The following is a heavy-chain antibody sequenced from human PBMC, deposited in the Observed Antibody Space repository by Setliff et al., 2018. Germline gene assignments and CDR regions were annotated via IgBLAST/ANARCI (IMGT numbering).Heavy chain of an antibody. Sequence: PSETLSLTCTVSGGSVSNSGFFWGWLRQAPGKGLEWIVNIYDSGSSNYNASLKSRLIITRDTSKNQISLKLTSVTAADTAVYYCGRGFSRIEGWGNWFDPWGQGILVTVSS. V-gene: IGHV4-39*01. J-gene: IGHJ5*02. CDR3: GRGFSRIEGWGNWFDP. CDR1: GGSVSNSGFF. D-gene: IGHD2-15*01. CDR2: IYDSGSS.